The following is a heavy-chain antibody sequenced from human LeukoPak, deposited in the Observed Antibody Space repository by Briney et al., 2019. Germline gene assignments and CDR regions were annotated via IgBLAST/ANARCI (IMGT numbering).Heavy chain of an antibody. D-gene: IGHD3-22*01. J-gene: IGHJ6*02. V-gene: IGHV3-30*03. Sequence: GGSLRLSCAASGFTFSSYGMHWVRQAPGKGLEWVAVISYDGSNKYYADSVKGRFTISRDNSKNTLCLQMNSLRAEDTAVYYCASVYYYDSSGYFYGMDVWGQGTTVTVSS. CDR1: GFTFSSYG. CDR2: ISYDGSNK. CDR3: ASVYYYDSSGYFYGMDV.